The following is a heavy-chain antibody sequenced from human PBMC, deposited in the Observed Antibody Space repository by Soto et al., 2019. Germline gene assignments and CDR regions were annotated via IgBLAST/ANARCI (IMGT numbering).Heavy chain of an antibody. D-gene: IGHD4-4*01. Sequence: EVQLLESGGGLVQPGESLKLACAASGFPFSNYAMSWVRQAPGKGLEWVSTTGGGIGPYYADSVKGRFTISRDNSKNTLYLQMNSLRAEDMAIYYCAKMPDGVHSNSPYCWGPGTLVTVSS. V-gene: IGHV3-23*01. CDR2: TGGGIGP. CDR3: AKMPDGVHSNSPYC. J-gene: IGHJ4*02. CDR1: GFPFSNYA.